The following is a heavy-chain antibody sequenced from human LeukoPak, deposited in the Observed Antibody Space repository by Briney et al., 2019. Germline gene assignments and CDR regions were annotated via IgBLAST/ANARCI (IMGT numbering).Heavy chain of an antibody. V-gene: IGHV4-59*12. CDR1: GGSISSYY. CDR2: IYYSGST. J-gene: IGHJ6*03. D-gene: IGHD4-17*01. Sequence: PSETLSLTCTVSGGSISSYYWSWIRQPPGKGLEWIGYIYYSGSTNYNPSLKSRVTISVDTSKNQCSLKLSSVTAADTAVYYCARRYGDREYFYYYMDVWGKGTTVTISS. CDR3: ARRYGDREYFYYYMDV.